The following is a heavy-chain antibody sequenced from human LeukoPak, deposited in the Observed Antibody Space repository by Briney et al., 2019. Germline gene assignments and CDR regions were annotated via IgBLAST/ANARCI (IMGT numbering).Heavy chain of an antibody. D-gene: IGHD1-1*01. CDR2: IHPGRNEK. CDR3: TRVDDFSGAH. J-gene: IGHJ4*01. CDR1: GFTFSNFR. Sequence: GGCLRLSCATSGFTFSNFRLSRLRQAPGRGLEGVADIHPGRNEKYHVESVKGRFTISRDNTRDLLFLQMNGLRVEDTAIYYCTRVDDFSGAHWGQGTLVTVSS. V-gene: IGHV3-7*04.